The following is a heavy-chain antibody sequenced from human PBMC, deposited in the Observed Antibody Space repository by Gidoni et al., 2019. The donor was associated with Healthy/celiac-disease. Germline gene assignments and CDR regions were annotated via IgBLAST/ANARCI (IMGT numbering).Heavy chain of an antibody. CDR1: GFTFSNAW. CDR3: TTAESEGWNDDVDYYYYMDV. Sequence: EVQLVESGGGLVKPGGSLRLSCAASGFTFSNAWMSWVSQAPGKGLEWVGRNKSKTDGGTKDYAAPVKGRLNSSRDDSKNTLYLQMNSLKTEDTAVYYCTTAESEGWNDDVDYYYYMDVWGKGTTVTVSS. V-gene: IGHV3-15*01. CDR2: NKSKTDGGTK. D-gene: IGHD1-1*01. J-gene: IGHJ6*03.